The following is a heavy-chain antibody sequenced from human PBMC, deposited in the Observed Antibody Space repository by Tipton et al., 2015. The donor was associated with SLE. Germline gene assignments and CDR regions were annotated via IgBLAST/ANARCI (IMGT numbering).Heavy chain of an antibody. Sequence: TLSLTCIVSGDYISSDAFFWGWIRQPPGKGLEWIGLVYYSGTTSYNPSLRSRVTITGDSSKNQFSLKLTSVTAADTAVYYCARGGGDSSSCQDFDRWGQGTLVTVSS. CDR2: VYYSGTT. D-gene: IGHD6-13*01. J-gene: IGHJ4*02. CDR1: GDYISSDAFF. CDR3: ARGGGDSSSCQDFDR. V-gene: IGHV4-39*07.